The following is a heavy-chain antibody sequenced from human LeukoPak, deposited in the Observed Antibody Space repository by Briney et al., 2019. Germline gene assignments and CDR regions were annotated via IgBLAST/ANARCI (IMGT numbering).Heavy chain of an antibody. Sequence: GASVKVSCKASGYTFTGYYMHWVRQAPGQGLEWMGWINPNSGGTNYAQEFQGRVTMTRDTSISTAYMEVSRLRSDDTAIYYCARGYGGNSVDYWGPGTLVTVSS. CDR2: INPNSGGT. J-gene: IGHJ4*02. CDR3: ARGYGGNSVDY. V-gene: IGHV1-2*02. D-gene: IGHD4-23*01. CDR1: GYTFTGYY.